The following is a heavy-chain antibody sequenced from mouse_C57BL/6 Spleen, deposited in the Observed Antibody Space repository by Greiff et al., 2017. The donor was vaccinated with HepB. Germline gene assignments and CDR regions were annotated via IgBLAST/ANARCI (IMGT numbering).Heavy chain of an antibody. D-gene: IGHD2-2*01. CDR1: GYTFTSYW. Sequence: QVQLQQPGAELVKPGASVKLSCKASGYTFTSYWMHWVKQRPGRGLEWIGRIDPNSGGTKYNEKFKSKATLTVDKSSSTAYMKLSSLTSEDSAVYYCAREGGIYYGYDGTWFAYWGQGTLVTVSA. CDR2: IDPNSGGT. J-gene: IGHJ3*01. CDR3: AREGGIYYGYDGTWFAY. V-gene: IGHV1-72*01.